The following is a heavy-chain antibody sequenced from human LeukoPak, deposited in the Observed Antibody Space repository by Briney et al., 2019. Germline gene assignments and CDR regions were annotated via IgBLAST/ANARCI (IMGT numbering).Heavy chain of an antibody. V-gene: IGHV5-10-1*01. CDR2: IDPSDSYT. Sequence: GESLKISCKGSGYSFTSYWISWVRQMPGKGLAWMGRIDPSDSYTNYSPSFQGHVTISADKSISTAYLQWSSLKASDTAMYYCARDILAGYSSSWYGDFDYWGQGTLVTVSS. CDR1: GYSFTSYW. CDR3: ARDILAGYSSSWYGDFDY. J-gene: IGHJ4*02. D-gene: IGHD6-13*01.